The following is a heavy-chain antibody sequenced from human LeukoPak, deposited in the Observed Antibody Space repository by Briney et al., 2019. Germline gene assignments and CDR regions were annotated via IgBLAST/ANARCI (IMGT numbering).Heavy chain of an antibody. Sequence: GGSPRLSCAASGFTFSSYWMSWVRQAPGKGLEWVANIKEDGSEIYYVDSMKGRFTISRDNAKNSLYLQMNSLRAEDTAVYYCVRDPYSRGFGAFDIWGQGTMVTVSS. D-gene: IGHD6-19*01. J-gene: IGHJ3*02. CDR1: GFTFSSYW. CDR3: VRDPYSRGFGAFDI. CDR2: IKEDGSEI. V-gene: IGHV3-7*04.